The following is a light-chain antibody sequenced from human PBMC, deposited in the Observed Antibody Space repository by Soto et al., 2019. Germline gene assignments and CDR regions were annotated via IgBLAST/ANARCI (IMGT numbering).Light chain of an antibody. Sequence: QSALTHPPSVSASPGQKVTISCSGSSSNIGTNYVSWYQQLPGTAPKLLIYENNKRPSGIPDRFSGSRSGTSATLGITGLQTGDEVDYYCGPWDSSLSGNFVFGTGTKVTVL. CDR1: SSNIGTNY. V-gene: IGLV1-51*02. CDR3: GPWDSSLSGNFV. J-gene: IGLJ1*01. CDR2: ENN.